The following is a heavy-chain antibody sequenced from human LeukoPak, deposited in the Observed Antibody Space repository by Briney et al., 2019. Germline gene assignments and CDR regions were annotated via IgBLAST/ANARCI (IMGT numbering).Heavy chain of an antibody. CDR2: ISSGTITM. CDR1: GFTFGSYS. V-gene: IGHV3-48*01. J-gene: IGHJ4*02. CDR3: ARDGEFDY. Sequence: PGGSLRLSCAASGFTFGSYSMNWVRQAPGKGLEWISYISSGTITMYYADSMKGRFTISRDNAKNSLYLQMNGLKADDTAVYYCARDGEFDYWGQGTLVTVSS.